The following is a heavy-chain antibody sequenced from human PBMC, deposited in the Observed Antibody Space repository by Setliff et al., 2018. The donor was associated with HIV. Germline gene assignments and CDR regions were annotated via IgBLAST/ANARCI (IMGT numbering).Heavy chain of an antibody. CDR1: GASISSTSYY. J-gene: IGHJ4*02. CDR3: VRRRTGPGVVFDY. Sequence: SETLSLTCAVSGASISSTSYYWGWVRQPPGKGLEWIGHIHFGGGTYYDPSLKSRLTLSKDTSKNQFSLNLTSVTATDTAVYYCVRRRTGPGVVFDYCGQGTLVTVSS. V-gene: IGHV4-39*01. D-gene: IGHD3-3*01. CDR2: IHFGGGT.